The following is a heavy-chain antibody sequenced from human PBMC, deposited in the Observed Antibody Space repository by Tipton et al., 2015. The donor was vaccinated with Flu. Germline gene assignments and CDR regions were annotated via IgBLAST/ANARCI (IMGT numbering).Heavy chain of an antibody. Sequence: QVQLVQSGPEVKPSETLSLTCAVSGYSITDGYYCAWIRQPPGKGLEWIGTIFHSGITDYNPSLKSRVTMSVDTSANQLSLHVNSVTAADTAMYYCALIMPFAAKVVYWGQGALVTVSS. J-gene: IGHJ4*02. V-gene: IGHV4-38-2*01. D-gene: IGHD2-15*01. CDR3: ALIMPFAAKVVY. CDR2: IFHSGIT. CDR1: GYSITDGYY.